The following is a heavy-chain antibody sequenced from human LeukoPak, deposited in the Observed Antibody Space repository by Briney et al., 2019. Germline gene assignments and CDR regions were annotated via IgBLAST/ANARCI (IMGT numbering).Heavy chain of an antibody. CDR1: GFTFSSYA. Sequence: PGGSLRLSCAASGFTFSSYATHWVRQAPGKGLEWVAVISYDGSNKYHADSVKGRFTISRDNSKNTLYLQMNSLRAEDTAVYYCARDHRSGSHWGQGALVTVSS. J-gene: IGHJ4*02. CDR3: ARDHRSGSH. D-gene: IGHD6-19*01. CDR2: ISYDGSNK. V-gene: IGHV3-30-3*01.